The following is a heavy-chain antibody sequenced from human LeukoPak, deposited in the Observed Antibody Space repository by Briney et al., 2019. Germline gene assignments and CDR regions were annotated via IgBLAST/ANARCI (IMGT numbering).Heavy chain of an antibody. V-gene: IGHV3-7*05. D-gene: IGHD3-22*01. Sequence: GGPLRLSCAASGFTFSGNWMSWVRQAPGKGLEWVANIKQDGSEEYYVDSVKGRFTISRDNAKSSLYLQMNGLRAEDTAVYYCARDESYSSDYWGQGTLVTVSS. CDR3: ARDESYSSDY. CDR1: GFTFSGNW. J-gene: IGHJ4*02. CDR2: IKQDGSEE.